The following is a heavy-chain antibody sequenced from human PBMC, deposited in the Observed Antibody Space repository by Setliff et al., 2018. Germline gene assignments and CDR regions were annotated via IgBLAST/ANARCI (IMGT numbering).Heavy chain of an antibody. D-gene: IGHD3-10*01. CDR3: ARVGSLAPLYYGNY. Sequence: GASVKVSCKASGYTFTGYSMHWVRQAPGQGLEWMGRINPNSGGTNYAQKFQGGVTMTRDTSISTAYMELSRLRSDDTAVYYCARVGSLAPLYYGNYWGQGTLVTVSS. CDR2: INPNSGGT. J-gene: IGHJ4*02. CDR1: GYTFTGYS. V-gene: IGHV1-2*06.